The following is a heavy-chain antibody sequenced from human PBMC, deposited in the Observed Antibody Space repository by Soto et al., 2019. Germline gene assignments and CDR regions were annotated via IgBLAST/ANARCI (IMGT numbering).Heavy chain of an antibody. Sequence: AGSLSLSCAVSGFSFSSSSHCWGWIPTPPGKGLKSIWDISFSGGTNNNTSHKSRVTISKDTTKNQYYLKLNYVTAADGAVYYRTRHEGMAVWGQGTTVTVSS. V-gene: IGHV4-39*01. CDR1: GFSFSSSSHC. CDR3: TRHEGMAV. CDR2: ISFSGGT. J-gene: IGHJ6*02.